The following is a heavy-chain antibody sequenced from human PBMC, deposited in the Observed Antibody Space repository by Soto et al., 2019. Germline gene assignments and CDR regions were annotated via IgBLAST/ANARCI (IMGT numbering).Heavy chain of an antibody. CDR1: GFIFNNYA. D-gene: IGHD3-9*01. CDR3: AKDVVFYDLLTGYYLTGHYFDY. Sequence: GSLRLSCAASGFIFNNYAMSWVRQAPGKGLEWVSFISAGGGSPNYADSVKGRFTVSRDNSKNMVYLQMNSLRAEVTAVYYCAKDVVFYDLLTGYYLTGHYFDYWGQGTPVTVSS. V-gene: IGHV3-23*01. CDR2: ISAGGGSP. J-gene: IGHJ4*02.